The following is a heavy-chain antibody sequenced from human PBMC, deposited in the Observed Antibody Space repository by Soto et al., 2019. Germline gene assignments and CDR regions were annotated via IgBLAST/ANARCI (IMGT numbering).Heavy chain of an antibody. J-gene: IGHJ4*02. D-gene: IGHD4-17*01. CDR3: ERLLGGHGDYVGLSDY. V-gene: IGHV4-59*13. CDR2: VSHTGST. Sequence: QVQLQESVPGRLKPSETLSLTCTVSGGSISQCYWTWIRQTPGQGLEWIGYVSHTGSTRYKTSLRSRCTISVDTSNRQFSLKLTPVPADDTSGYYCERLLGGHGDYVGLSDYWGQGSPVTVSS. CDR1: GGSISQCY.